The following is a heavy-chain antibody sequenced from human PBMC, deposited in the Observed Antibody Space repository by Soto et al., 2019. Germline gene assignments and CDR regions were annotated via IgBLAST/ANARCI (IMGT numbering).Heavy chain of an antibody. V-gene: IGHV1-3*01. Sequence: ASVKVSCKASGYTFSSYAMHWVRQAPGQRLEWMGWINAGYGNTKSSQKFQDRVTISRDTSASTAYMELTSLRSEDTAVYYCARDTGDGTFDFWGQGTPATVSS. CDR1: GYTFSSYA. CDR2: INAGYGNT. J-gene: IGHJ4*02. CDR3: ARDTGDGTFDF. D-gene: IGHD7-27*01.